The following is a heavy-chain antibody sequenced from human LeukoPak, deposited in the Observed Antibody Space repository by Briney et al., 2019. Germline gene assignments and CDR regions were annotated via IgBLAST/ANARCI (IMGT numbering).Heavy chain of an antibody. CDR3: ARRIAAAGNDAFDI. V-gene: IGHV4-4*02. Sequence: SETLSLTCTVPGGSISTYFWSWVRQPPGKGLEWVGAIYHSGSTNYKPSLTSRGTISVDKSKNQYSLTLSSVTAADTAVYYCARRIAAAGNDAFDIWGQGTMVTVSS. CDR1: GGSISTYF. J-gene: IGHJ3*02. CDR2: IYHSGST. D-gene: IGHD6-13*01.